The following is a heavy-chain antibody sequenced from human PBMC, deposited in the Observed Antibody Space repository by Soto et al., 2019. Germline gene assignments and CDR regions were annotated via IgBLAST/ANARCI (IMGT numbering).Heavy chain of an antibody. V-gene: IGHV4-34*01. Sequence: SLTCAVYGGSFSGYYWSWIRQPPGKGLEWIGEINHSGSTNYNPSLKSRVTISVDTSKNQFSLKLSSVTAADTAVYYCARGGQLLTRYYYYGMDVWGQGTTVTVSS. CDR1: GGSFSGYY. CDR2: INHSGST. CDR3: ARGGQLLTRYYYYGMDV. J-gene: IGHJ6*02. D-gene: IGHD2-2*01.